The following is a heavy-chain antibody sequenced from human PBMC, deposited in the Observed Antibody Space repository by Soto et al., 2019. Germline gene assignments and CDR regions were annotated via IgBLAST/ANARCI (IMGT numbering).Heavy chain of an antibody. CDR3: ARFGHPQRKDYYGMDV. Sequence: GESLKISCKGSGYSFISYWIGWVRQMPGKGLEWMGIIYPGDSDTRYSPSFQGQVTISADKSISTAYLQWSSLKASDTAMYYCARFGHPQRKDYYGMDVWGQGTTVTVSS. D-gene: IGHD2-2*01. V-gene: IGHV5-51*01. J-gene: IGHJ6*02. CDR2: IYPGDSDT. CDR1: GYSFISYW.